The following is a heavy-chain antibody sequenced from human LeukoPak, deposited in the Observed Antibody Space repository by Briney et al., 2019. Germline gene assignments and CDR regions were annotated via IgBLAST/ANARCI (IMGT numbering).Heavy chain of an antibody. V-gene: IGHV4-59*08. D-gene: IGHD6-19*01. Sequence: SETLSLTCTVSGGSISSYYWSWIRQPPGKGLEWIGYIYYSGSTNYNPSLKSRVTISVDTSKNQFSLKLSSVTAADTAVYYCARSSRIAVAGTRYYFYYWGQGTLVTVSS. CDR3: ARSSRIAVAGTRYYFYY. CDR2: IYYSGST. J-gene: IGHJ4*02. CDR1: GGSISSYY.